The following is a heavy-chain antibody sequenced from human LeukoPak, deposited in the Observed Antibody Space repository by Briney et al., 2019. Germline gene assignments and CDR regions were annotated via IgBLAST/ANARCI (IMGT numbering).Heavy chain of an antibody. CDR2: ISAYNGNT. D-gene: IGHD1-26*01. V-gene: IGHV1-18*01. Sequence: ASVKVSCKASGYTFTNYGISWVRQAPGQGLEWMGWISAYNGNTNYAQKLQGRVTMTTDTSTSTAYMELRSLRSDDTAVYYCARGMLRGSYSVARPPFDYWGQGTLVTVSS. CDR1: GYTFTNYG. CDR3: ARGMLRGSYSVARPPFDY. J-gene: IGHJ4*02.